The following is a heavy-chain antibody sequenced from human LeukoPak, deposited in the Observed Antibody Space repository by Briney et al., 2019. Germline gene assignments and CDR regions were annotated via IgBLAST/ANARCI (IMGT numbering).Heavy chain of an antibody. CDR1: GYTFTGYY. Sequence: GASVKVSCKASGYTFTGYYMHWVRQAPGQGLEWMGRINPNSGGTNYAQKFQGRVTMTRDTSISTAYMELSRLRSDDTAVYYCARASYDSSGYRVFDYWGQGTLVTVSS. D-gene: IGHD3-22*01. J-gene: IGHJ4*02. V-gene: IGHV1-2*06. CDR2: INPNSGGT. CDR3: ARASYDSSGYRVFDY.